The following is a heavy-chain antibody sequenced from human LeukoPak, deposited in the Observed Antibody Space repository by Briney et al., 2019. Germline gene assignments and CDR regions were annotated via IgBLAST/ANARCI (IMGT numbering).Heavy chain of an antibody. J-gene: IGHJ4*02. V-gene: IGHV3-66*04. CDR2: IYNDGTT. Sequence: GGSLRLSCAASGFTVGSNYMSWVRQAPGKGLEWVSVIYNDGTTYYADSVKGRFTISRDNSKNTLYLQMNSLRAEDTALYFCARPEDLGTVYYWGRGTLVTVSS. D-gene: IGHD1-14*01. CDR3: ARPEDLGTVYY. CDR1: GFTVGSNY.